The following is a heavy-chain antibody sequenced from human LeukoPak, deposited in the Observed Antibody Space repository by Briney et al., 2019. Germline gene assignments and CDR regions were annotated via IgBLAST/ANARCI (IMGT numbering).Heavy chain of an antibody. CDR1: GFTLSNYW. D-gene: IGHD1-26*01. V-gene: IGHV3-74*01. CDR2: INTDGSST. Sequence: PGGSLRLSCSASGFTLSNYWIHWVRQAPGKGLVSVSRINTDGSSTNYADSVRGRFTVSRDNAKNTLYLQMNSLRVEDTAVYYCARVIGWDEPFDLWGQGTLVTVSS. CDR3: ARVIGWDEPFDL. J-gene: IGHJ3*01.